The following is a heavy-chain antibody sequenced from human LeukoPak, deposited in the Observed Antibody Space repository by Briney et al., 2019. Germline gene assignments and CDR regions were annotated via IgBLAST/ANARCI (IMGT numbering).Heavy chain of an antibody. V-gene: IGHV3-33*08. CDR1: GFTVSSNY. CDR2: IWYDGSNK. D-gene: IGHD3-10*01. Sequence: PGGSLGLSCAASGFTVSSNYMSWVRQAPGKGLEWVAVIWYDGSNKYYADSVRGRFTISRDNSKNTLYLQMNSLRAEDTAVYYCAREGVWFGELLIDYWGQGTLVTVSS. J-gene: IGHJ4*02. CDR3: AREGVWFGELLIDY.